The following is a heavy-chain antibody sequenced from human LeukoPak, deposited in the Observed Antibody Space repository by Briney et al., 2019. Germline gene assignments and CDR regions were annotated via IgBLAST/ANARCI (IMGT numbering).Heavy chain of an antibody. CDR3: ARASPPGTDFWSGYYIYYFDY. D-gene: IGHD3-3*01. V-gene: IGHV3-53*01. J-gene: IGHJ4*02. CDR2: IYSGGST. CDR1: GFTVSSNY. Sequence: GGSLRLSCAASGFTVSSNYMSWVRQAPGKGLEWVSVIYSGGSTYYADSVKGRFTISRDNSKNTLYLQMNSLRAEDTAVYYCARASPPGTDFWSGYYIYYFDYWGQGTLVTVSS.